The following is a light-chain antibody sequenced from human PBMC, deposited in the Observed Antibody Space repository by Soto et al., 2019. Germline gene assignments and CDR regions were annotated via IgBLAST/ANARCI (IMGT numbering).Light chain of an antibody. J-gene: IGKJ1*01. Sequence: EIVMTQSPATLSVSPGERATLSCRASQSVSSNLAWYQQKPGQAPRLLIYSASTRANGIPARFSASGSGIEFTLTISSLQSEDFAVYYCQQYNSWPRTFGQGTKVEIK. CDR3: QQYNSWPRT. CDR2: SAS. V-gene: IGKV3-15*01. CDR1: QSVSSN.